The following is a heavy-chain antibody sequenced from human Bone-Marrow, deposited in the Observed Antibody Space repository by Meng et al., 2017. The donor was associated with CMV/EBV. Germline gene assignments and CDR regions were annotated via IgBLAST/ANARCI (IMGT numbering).Heavy chain of an antibody. J-gene: IGHJ4*02. Sequence: SEPLSLTCTVSGGSISSYFWSWIRQPPGKGLEWIGYIYYSGSTNYNPSLKSRVTISVDTSKNQFSLKLNSVTAADTAVYYCARGDFDYWGQGTLVTVSS. V-gene: IGHV4-59*01. CDR3: ARGDFDY. CDR2: IYYSGST. CDR1: GGSISSYF. D-gene: IGHD3-16*01.